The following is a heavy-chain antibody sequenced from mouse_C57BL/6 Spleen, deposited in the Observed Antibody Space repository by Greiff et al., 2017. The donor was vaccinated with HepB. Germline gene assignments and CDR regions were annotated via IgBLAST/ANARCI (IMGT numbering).Heavy chain of an antibody. CDR2: ISSGGSYT. CDR1: GFTFSSYG. CDR3: ASPSYGSSHYFDY. D-gene: IGHD1-1*01. J-gene: IGHJ2*01. V-gene: IGHV5-6*01. Sequence: EVQRVESGGDLVKPGGSLKLSCAASGFTFSSYGMSWVRQTPDKRLEWVATISSGGSYTYYPDSVKGRFTISRDNAKNTLYLQMSSLKSEDTAMYYCASPSYGSSHYFDYWGQGTTLTVSS.